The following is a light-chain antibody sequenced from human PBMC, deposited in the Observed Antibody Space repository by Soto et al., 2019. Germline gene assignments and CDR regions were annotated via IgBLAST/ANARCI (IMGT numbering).Light chain of an antibody. CDR1: SSDVGSYDY. CDR2: NVN. J-gene: IGLJ3*02. CDR3: CSYTSSATEV. V-gene: IGLV2-11*01. Sequence: QSALIQPPSVSGSPGQSVTISCTGTSSDVGSYDYVSWYQQYPGTVPKPMIYNVNAQPSGVPDRFSGSKSGNTASMTISGLQAEDEADYYCCSYTSSATEVFGGGTKLTVL.